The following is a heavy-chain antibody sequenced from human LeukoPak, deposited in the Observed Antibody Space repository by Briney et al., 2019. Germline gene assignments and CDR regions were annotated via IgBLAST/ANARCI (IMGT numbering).Heavy chain of an antibody. J-gene: IGHJ3*02. CDR1: GGSISSYY. CDR3: ARRDSSGYYPGAFDI. CDR2: IYYSGST. D-gene: IGHD3-22*01. V-gene: IGHV4-59*08. Sequence: TSETLSLTCTVSGGSISSYYWSWIRQPPGKGLEWIGYIYYSGSTNYNPFLKSRVTISVDTSKNQFSLKLSSVTAADTAVYYCARRDSSGYYPGAFDIWGQGTMVTVSS.